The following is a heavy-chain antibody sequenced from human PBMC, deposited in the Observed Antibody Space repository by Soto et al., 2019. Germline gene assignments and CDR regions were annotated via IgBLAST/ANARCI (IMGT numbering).Heavy chain of an antibody. D-gene: IGHD4-17*01. CDR2: INPYSGDT. CDR3: ARDYHDYGGNSGFDS. V-gene: IGHV1-2*04. J-gene: IGHJ4*02. CDR1: GYTFTGYY. Sequence: QVQLVQSGAEVKNPGASVKLSCKASGYTFTGYYLHWERQAPGQGLEWLGWINPYSGDTHYAQKFQGWVTITGDTSISTAYMELSRLRSDDTAIYYCARDYHDYGGNSGFDSWGQGTLVTVSS.